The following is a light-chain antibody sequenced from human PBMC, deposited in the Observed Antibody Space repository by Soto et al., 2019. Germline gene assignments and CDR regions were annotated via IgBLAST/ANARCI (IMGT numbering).Light chain of an antibody. J-gene: IGKJ5*01. Sequence: EIVLTQSPATLSLSPWERATLSCRASQSVDIYLGWFQQKPGQAPRLLIYDASNRATGIPGRFSGSGSGTDFTLTISSLEPEDFAVYYCQQRSNWPLITFGQGTRLEIK. CDR1: QSVDIY. V-gene: IGKV3-11*01. CDR2: DAS. CDR3: QQRSNWPLIT.